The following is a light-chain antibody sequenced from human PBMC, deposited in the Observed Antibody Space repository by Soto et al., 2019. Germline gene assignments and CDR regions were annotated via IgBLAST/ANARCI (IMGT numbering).Light chain of an antibody. Sequence: QSAATLSLNKGERATLSCRASQSVRNSLAWYQQQPGQAPRLLIYGASTRATGIPARFSGSGSGTEFTLTISSLQSEDFATYYCQQYNNWPWTFGQGTKVYI. CDR1: QSVRNS. CDR2: GAS. V-gene: IGKV3-15*01. J-gene: IGKJ1*01. CDR3: QQYNNWPWT.